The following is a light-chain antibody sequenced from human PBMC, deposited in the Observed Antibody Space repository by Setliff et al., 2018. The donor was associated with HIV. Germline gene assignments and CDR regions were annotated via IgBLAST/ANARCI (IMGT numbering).Light chain of an antibody. CDR3: QQRTDWPT. V-gene: IGKV3D-20*02. CDR2: GAS. J-gene: IGKJ3*01. Sequence: EIVLTQSPATLSLSPGERATLSCRASQSVGSRYLAWYQQKPGQAPRLLIYGASNRATGIPDRFSGSVSGTDFTLTISRLEPEDSAVYYCQQRTDWPTFGPGTKVDIK. CDR1: QSVGSRY.